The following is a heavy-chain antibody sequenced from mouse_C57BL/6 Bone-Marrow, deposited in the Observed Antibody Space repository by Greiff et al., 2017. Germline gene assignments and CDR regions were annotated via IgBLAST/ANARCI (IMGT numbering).Heavy chain of an antibody. V-gene: IGHV5-6*01. CDR1: GFTFSRYG. Sequence: DVQLVESGGDLVKPGGSLKLSCAASGFTFSRYGMSWVRQTPDKRLEWVATISRGGSYTYYPDSVKGRFTISRDNAKNTLYLQMSSLKSEDTAMYYCARLTTVLYWYFDVWGTGTTVTVSS. CDR3: ARLTTVLYWYFDV. D-gene: IGHD1-1*01. J-gene: IGHJ1*03. CDR2: ISRGGSYT.